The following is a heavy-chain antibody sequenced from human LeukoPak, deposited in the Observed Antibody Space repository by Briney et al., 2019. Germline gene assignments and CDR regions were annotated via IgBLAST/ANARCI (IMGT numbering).Heavy chain of an antibody. CDR3: ATYCSGGSCYYEAGYYYGMDV. D-gene: IGHD2-15*01. CDR2: FDPEDGET. Sequence: ASVKVSCKVSGYTLTELSMHWVRQAPGEGLEWMGGFDPEDGETIYAQKFQGRVTMTEDTSTDTAYMELSSLRSEDTAVYYCATYCSGGSCYYEAGYYYGMDVWGQGTTVTVSS. J-gene: IGHJ6*02. CDR1: GYTLTELS. V-gene: IGHV1-24*01.